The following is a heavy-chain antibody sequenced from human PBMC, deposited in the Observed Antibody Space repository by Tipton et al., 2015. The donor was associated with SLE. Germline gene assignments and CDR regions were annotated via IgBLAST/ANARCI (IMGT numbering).Heavy chain of an antibody. CDR3: ARGSSNVDS. Sequence: TLSLTCTVSGGSMNSGSFYWSWIRQPAGKGLQWIGRIYTTGSPNYNPSLKSRVTISVDTSKNRFSLRLNSVTAADTAIYYCARGSSNVDSWGQGTLVTVSS. D-gene: IGHD2-2*01. V-gene: IGHV4-61*02. CDR2: IYTTGSP. J-gene: IGHJ4*02. CDR1: GGSMNSGSFY.